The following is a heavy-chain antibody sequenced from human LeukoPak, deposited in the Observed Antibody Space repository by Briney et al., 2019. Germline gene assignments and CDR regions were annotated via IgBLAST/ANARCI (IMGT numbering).Heavy chain of an antibody. CDR3: ARELTDVGLCDY. Sequence: SQTLSLTCTVSGGSISGGGYYWSWIRQHPGKGLEWIGYIYYSGSTYYNPSLKSRVTISVDTSKNQFSLKLSSVTAADTAVYYCARELTDVGLCDYWGQGTLVTVSS. J-gene: IGHJ4*02. D-gene: IGHD1-26*01. V-gene: IGHV4-31*03. CDR1: GGSISGGGYY. CDR2: IYYSGST.